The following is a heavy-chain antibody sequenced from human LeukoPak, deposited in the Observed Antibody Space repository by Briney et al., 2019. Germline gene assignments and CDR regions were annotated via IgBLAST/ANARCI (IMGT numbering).Heavy chain of an antibody. CDR2: IYTSGST. V-gene: IGHV4-4*07. D-gene: IGHD2-2*01. Sequence: SETLPLTCTVSGGSISSYYWRWIRQPAGKGLEWIGRIYTSGSTNYNPSLKSRVTMSVDTSKNQFSLKLSSVTAADTAVYYCARGRRGYCSSTSCYKGFDPWGQGTLVTVSS. CDR3: ARGRRGYCSSTSCYKGFDP. CDR1: GGSISSYY. J-gene: IGHJ5*02.